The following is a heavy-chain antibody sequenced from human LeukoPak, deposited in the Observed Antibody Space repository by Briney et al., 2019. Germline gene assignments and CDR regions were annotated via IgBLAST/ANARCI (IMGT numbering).Heavy chain of an antibody. J-gene: IGHJ4*02. CDR1: GYTLTELS. V-gene: IGHV1-24*01. CDR2: FDPEDGET. D-gene: IGHD3-3*01. Sequence: ASVKVSCKVSGYTLTELSMHWVRQAPGKGLEWMGGFDPEDGETIYAQKFQGRVTMTEDTSTDTAYMELSSLRSEDTAVYYCARGLKGYYDFWSGYQVYYFDYWGQGTLVTVSS. CDR3: ARGLKGYYDFWSGYQVYYFDY.